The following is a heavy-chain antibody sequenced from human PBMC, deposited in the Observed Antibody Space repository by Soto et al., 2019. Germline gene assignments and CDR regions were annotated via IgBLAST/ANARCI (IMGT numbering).Heavy chain of an antibody. J-gene: IGHJ5*02. D-gene: IGHD3-10*01. CDR1: GGTFSSYA. Sequence: SVKVSCKASGGTFSSYAISWVRQAPGQGLEWMGGIIPIFGTANYAQKFQGRVTITADESTSTAYMELSSLRSEDTAVYYCAGDHDTMVRLNWFDPWGQGTLVTVSS. V-gene: IGHV1-69*13. CDR2: IIPIFGTA. CDR3: AGDHDTMVRLNWFDP.